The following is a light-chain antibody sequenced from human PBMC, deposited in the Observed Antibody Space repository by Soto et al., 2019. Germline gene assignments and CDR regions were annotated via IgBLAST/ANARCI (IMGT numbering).Light chain of an antibody. V-gene: IGKV1-5*03. J-gene: IGKJ1*01. CDR1: QSISSW. CDR3: QQYHRYSRT. CDR2: KAS. Sequence: DIQMTQSPSTLSASVGDRVTITCRASQSISSWLAWYQQKPGKAPKLLIYKASSLESGVPSRFTGSGFGTEFTLTISSLQPEDFATYYCQQYHRYSRTFGQGTKVDIK.